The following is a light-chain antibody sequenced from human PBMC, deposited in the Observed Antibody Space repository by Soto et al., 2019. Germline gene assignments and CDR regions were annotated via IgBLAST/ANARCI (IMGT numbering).Light chain of an antibody. J-gene: IGKJ2*01. V-gene: IGKV1-33*01. CDR1: QDINNC. CDR3: QQYKNLPYT. Sequence: DIQVTQSPSSLSASVGDRVTITCRASQDINNCLCWYQQKPGKAPKLLIYDASNLETGVPSRFSGSGSGTDFTFTISRLQPEDVATYFCQQYKNLPYTFGQGTKVEI. CDR2: DAS.